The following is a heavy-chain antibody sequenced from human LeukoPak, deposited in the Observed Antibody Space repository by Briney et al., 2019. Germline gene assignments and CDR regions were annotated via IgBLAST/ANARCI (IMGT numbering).Heavy chain of an antibody. Sequence: PGGSLRLSCAASGFTVSSNYMSWVRQAPGKGLEWVSVIYSGGSTYYADSVKGRFTISRDNSKNTLYLQMNSLRAEDTAVYCCARVVLTAAADYFDYWGQGTLVTVSS. CDR1: GFTVSSNY. V-gene: IGHV3-66*01. J-gene: IGHJ4*02. CDR3: ARVVLTAAADYFDY. CDR2: IYSGGST. D-gene: IGHD6-13*01.